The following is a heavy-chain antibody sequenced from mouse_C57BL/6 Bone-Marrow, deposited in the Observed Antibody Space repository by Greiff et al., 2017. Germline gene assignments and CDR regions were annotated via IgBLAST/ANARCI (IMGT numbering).Heavy chain of an antibody. V-gene: IGHV1-81*01. J-gene: IGHJ1*03. CDR2: IYPRSGNT. CDR3: ARYRYWYFDV. D-gene: IGHD1-1*01. Sequence: QVQLQQSGAGLARPGASVKLSCKASGYTFTSYGISWVKQRTGQGLEWIGEIYPRSGNTYYNEKFKGKATLTADKSSSTAYMELRSLTSEDSAVYFCARYRYWYFDVWGTGTTVTVSS. CDR1: GYTFTSYG.